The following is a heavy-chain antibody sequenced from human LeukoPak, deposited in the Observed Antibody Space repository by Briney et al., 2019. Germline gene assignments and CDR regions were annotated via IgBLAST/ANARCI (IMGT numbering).Heavy chain of an antibody. V-gene: IGHV4-39*01. CDR2: IYYSGST. J-gene: IGHJ4*02. D-gene: IGHD2-2*01. CDR1: GGSISSSSYY. Sequence: SGTLSLTCAVSGGSISSSSYYWGWIRQPPGKGLEWIGSIYYSGSTYYNPSLKSRVTISVDTSKNQFSLKLSSVTAADTAVYYCASPGGYCSSTRCYPDYFDYWGQGTLVTVSS. CDR3: ASPGGYCSSTRCYPDYFDY.